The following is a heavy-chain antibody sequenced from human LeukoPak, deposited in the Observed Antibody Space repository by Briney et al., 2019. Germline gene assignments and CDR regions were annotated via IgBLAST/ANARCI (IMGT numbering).Heavy chain of an antibody. Sequence: SVKVSCKASGGTFSSYAISWVRQAPGQGLEWMGGIIPIFGTANYAQKFQGRVTITADESTNTAYMELSSLRSEDTAVYDCARDLDSYGSTLDYWGQGTLVTVSS. CDR2: IIPIFGTA. CDR1: GGTFSSYA. D-gene: IGHD5-18*01. CDR3: ARDLDSYGSTLDY. V-gene: IGHV1-69*13. J-gene: IGHJ4*02.